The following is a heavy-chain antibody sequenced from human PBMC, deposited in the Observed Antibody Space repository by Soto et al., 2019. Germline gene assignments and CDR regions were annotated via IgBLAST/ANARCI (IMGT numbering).Heavy chain of an antibody. V-gene: IGHV1-69*02. CDR3: AAATGDYEFDY. Sequence: ASVKVSCKASGGTFSSYTISWVRQAPGQGLEWMGRIIPILGIANYAQKFQGRVTITADKSTSTAYMELSSLRSEDTAVYYCAAATGDYEFDYWGQGTLVTVSS. J-gene: IGHJ4*02. D-gene: IGHD4-17*01. CDR1: GGTFSSYT. CDR2: IIPILGIA.